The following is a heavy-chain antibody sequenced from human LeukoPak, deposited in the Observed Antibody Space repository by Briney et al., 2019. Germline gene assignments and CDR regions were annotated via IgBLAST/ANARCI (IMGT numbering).Heavy chain of an antibody. D-gene: IGHD6-13*01. CDR2: ISYDGSNK. CDR3: AKDQEIMLAAAGYFDY. V-gene: IGHV3-30*18. Sequence: PGGSLRLSCAASGFTFSSYGMHWVRQAPGKGLEWVAVISYDGSNKYYADSVKGRFTISRDNSKNTLYLQMNSLRAEDTAVYYCAKDQEIMLAAAGYFDYWGQGTLVTVSS. J-gene: IGHJ4*02. CDR1: GFTFSSYG.